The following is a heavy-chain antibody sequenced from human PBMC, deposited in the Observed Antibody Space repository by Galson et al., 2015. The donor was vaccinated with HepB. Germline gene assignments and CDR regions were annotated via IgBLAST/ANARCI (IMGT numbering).Heavy chain of an antibody. CDR3: ARDFPNYCSGGSCYSAYYYGMDV. J-gene: IGHJ6*02. V-gene: IGHV1-24*01. Sequence: SVKVSCKVSGYTLTELSMLFLRQAPGKGLGWMGFFDPVDGETIYAQKFQGRVTITADKSTSTAYMELSSLRSEDTAVYYCARDFPNYCSGGSCYSAYYYGMDVWGQGTTVTVSS. CDR2: FDPVDGET. CDR1: GYTLTELS. D-gene: IGHD2-15*01.